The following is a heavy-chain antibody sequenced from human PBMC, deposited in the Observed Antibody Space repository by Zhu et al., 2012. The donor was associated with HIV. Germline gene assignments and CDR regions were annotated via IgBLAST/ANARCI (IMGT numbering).Heavy chain of an antibody. J-gene: IGHJ4*02. CDR2: IYYSGST. CDR3: ASRYCSSSSCLXDY. V-gene: IGHV4-39*01. Sequence: QVQLQESGPGLVKPSETLSLICTVSGGSISRSNYYWGWIRQPPGKGLEWIGSIYYSGSTFYNPSLKSRVTISMDTSKNQFSLKLSSVTAADTAVYYCASRYCSSSSCLXDYWGQGPWSTSPX. CDR1: GGSISRSNYY. D-gene: IGHD2-2*01.